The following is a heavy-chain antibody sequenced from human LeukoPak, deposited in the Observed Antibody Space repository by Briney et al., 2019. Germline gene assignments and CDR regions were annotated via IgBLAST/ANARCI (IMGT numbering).Heavy chain of an antibody. CDR2: INHSGST. CDR1: GGSFSGYY. Sequence: SETLSLTCAVYGGSFSGYYWSWIRQPPGKGLEWIGEINHSGSTNYNPSLKSRVTISVDTSKNQFSPKLSSVTAADTAVYYCASVYCGGDCYRRGWFDPWGQGTLVTVSS. J-gene: IGHJ5*02. CDR3: ASVYCGGDCYRRGWFDP. D-gene: IGHD2-21*02. V-gene: IGHV4-34*01.